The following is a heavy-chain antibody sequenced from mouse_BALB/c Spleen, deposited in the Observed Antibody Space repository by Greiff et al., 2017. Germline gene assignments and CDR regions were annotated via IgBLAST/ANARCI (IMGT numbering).Heavy chain of an antibody. Sequence: EVQLVESGGGLVQPGGSLKLSCAASGFTFSSYGMSWVRQTPDKRLELVATINSNGGSTYYPDSVKGRFTISRDNAKNTLYLQMSSLKSEDTAMYYCARDHDCFDYWGQGTTLTVSS. CDR2: INSNGGST. J-gene: IGHJ2*01. V-gene: IGHV5-6-3*01. CDR3: ARDHDCFDY. CDR1: GFTFSSYG.